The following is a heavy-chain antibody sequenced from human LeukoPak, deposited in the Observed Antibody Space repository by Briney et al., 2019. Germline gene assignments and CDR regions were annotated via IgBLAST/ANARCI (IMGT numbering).Heavy chain of an antibody. Sequence: PGRSLRLSCAASGFTFSSYGMHWVRQAPGKGLEWVAVISYDGSNKYYADSVKGRFTISRDNSKNTLYLQMNSLRAEDTAVYYCAKDSEKIRSGGSFDYWGKGTLVTVSS. V-gene: IGHV3-30*18. CDR3: AKDSEKIRSGGSFDY. D-gene: IGHD6-19*01. CDR1: GFTFSSYG. J-gene: IGHJ4*02. CDR2: ISYDGSNK.